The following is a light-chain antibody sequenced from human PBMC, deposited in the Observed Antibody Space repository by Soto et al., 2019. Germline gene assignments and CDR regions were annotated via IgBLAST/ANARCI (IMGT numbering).Light chain of an antibody. Sequence: DVVMTQSPLSLPVTLGQSASISCTSSQSLVYADGNTSLNWLQQRPGHSPRRLIYKVCNRDSGVPDRFSGSASGSEFTLTISRVEAEDIGVYYCMQTAHWPYTFGRGTKLEIK. CDR3: MQTAHWPYT. V-gene: IGKV2-30*01. J-gene: IGKJ2*01. CDR1: QSLVYADGNTS. CDR2: KVC.